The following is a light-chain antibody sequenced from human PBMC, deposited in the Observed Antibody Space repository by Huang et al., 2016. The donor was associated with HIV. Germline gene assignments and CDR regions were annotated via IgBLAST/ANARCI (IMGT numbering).Light chain of an antibody. J-gene: IGKJ5*01. V-gene: IGKV3-15*01. Sequence: EVVMTQSPAILSVSPGARAALSCRASQSVNTNLAWYQQKPGQAPRLLIHGASTRATVIPAMFSGSGSGTEFTLTISSLQSEDFAVYYCQQYNNWPITFGQGTRLEIK. CDR1: QSVNTN. CDR2: GAS. CDR3: QQYNNWPIT.